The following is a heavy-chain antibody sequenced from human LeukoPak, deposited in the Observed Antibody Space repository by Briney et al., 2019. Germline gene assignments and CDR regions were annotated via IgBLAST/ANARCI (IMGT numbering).Heavy chain of an antibody. D-gene: IGHD3-3*01. Sequence: GGSLRLSCAASGFTFSGYWMSWVRQAPGKGLEWVANIKQDGSEKYYVDSVKGRFSISRDNAKNSLYLQMNSLRAEDTAVYYCARGVDFWRGYSEDYYYYYMDVWGKGTTVTVSS. CDR2: IKQDGSEK. V-gene: IGHV3-7*01. J-gene: IGHJ6*03. CDR1: GFTFSGYW. CDR3: ARGVDFWRGYSEDYYYYYMDV.